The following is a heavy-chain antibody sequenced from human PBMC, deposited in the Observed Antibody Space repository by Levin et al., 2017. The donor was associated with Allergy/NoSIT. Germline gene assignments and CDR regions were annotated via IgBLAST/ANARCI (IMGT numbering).Heavy chain of an antibody. CDR2: ISSSSSYI. J-gene: IGHJ6*03. CDR1: GFTFSTYS. CDR3: ARGAVRPRYDYYYMDV. V-gene: IGHV3-21*01. D-gene: IGHD4-17*01. Sequence: PSETLSLTCAVSGFTFSTYSMNWVRQAPGKGLEWVSSISSSSSYIYYADPAKGRFTTSRDNAKNSLYLQMNSLRAEDTAVYYCARGAVRPRYDYYYMDVWGKGTTVTVSS.